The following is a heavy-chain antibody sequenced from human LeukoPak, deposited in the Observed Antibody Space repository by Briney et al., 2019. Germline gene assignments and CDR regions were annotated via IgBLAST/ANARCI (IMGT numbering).Heavy chain of an antibody. D-gene: IGHD2-15*01. CDR3: ARGVVAATTGYNWFDP. CDR1: GGSISSSSYY. Sequence: SETLSLTCTVSGGSISSSSYYWGWIRQPPGKGLEWIGSIYYSGSTYYNPSLKSRVTISVDTSKNQFSLKLSSVTAADTAVYYCARGVVAATTGYNWFDPWGQGTLVTVSP. CDR2: IYYSGST. V-gene: IGHV4-39*01. J-gene: IGHJ5*02.